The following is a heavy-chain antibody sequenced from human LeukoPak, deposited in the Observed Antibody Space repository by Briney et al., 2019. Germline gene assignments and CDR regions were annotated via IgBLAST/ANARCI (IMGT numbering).Heavy chain of an antibody. Sequence: GASVKVSCKASGYTFTGYYMHWVRQAPGQGLEWMGWINPNSGGTNYAQKFQGRVTMTRDTSISTAYMELSRLRSDDTAVYYCARDHLYYYGSGSNWFDPWGQGTLVTVSS. CDR2: INPNSGGT. CDR3: ARDHLYYYGSGSNWFDP. D-gene: IGHD3-10*01. CDR1: GYTFTGYY. V-gene: IGHV1-2*02. J-gene: IGHJ5*02.